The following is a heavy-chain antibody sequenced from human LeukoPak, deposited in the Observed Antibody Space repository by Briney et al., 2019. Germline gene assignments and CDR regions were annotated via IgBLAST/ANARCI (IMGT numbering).Heavy chain of an antibody. J-gene: IGHJ4*02. CDR2: IYTSGST. CDR1: GGSISSGSYY. V-gene: IGHV4-61*02. CDR3: ARDRGEFDY. D-gene: IGHD3-10*01. Sequence: SETLSLTCTVSGGSISSGSYYWSWIRQPAGKGLEWIGRIYTSGSTNYNPSLKSRVTISVDTSKNQFSLKLSSVTAADTAVYYCARDRGEFDYWGQGTLVTVSS.